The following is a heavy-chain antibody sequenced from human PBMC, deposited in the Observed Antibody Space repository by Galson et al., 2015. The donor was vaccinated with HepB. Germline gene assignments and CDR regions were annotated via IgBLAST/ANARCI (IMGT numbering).Heavy chain of an antibody. CDR3: ARVDHYYDSSGYYTTPNWFDP. J-gene: IGHJ5*02. Sequence: SVKVSCKASGYTFTGYYMHWVRQAPGQGLEWMGWINPNSGGTNYAQKFQGRVTMTRDTSISTAYMELSRLRSDDTAVYYCARVDHYYDSSGYYTTPNWFDPWGQGTLVTVSS. V-gene: IGHV1-2*02. CDR2: INPNSGGT. D-gene: IGHD3-22*01. CDR1: GYTFTGYY.